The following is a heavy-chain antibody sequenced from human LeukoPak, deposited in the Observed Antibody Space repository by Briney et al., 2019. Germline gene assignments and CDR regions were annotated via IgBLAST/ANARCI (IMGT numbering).Heavy chain of an antibody. CDR2: IHHSGST. CDR3: ARQNPAASGQGLDY. Sequence: LSETLSLTCSVSGGSISGYYWSWSRQPPGKGLEWIGYIHHSGSTNYNPSLNSRVTFSVDTSKNQFSLELTSVTAADTAVYYCARQNPAASGQGLDYWGQGTLVTVSS. J-gene: IGHJ4*02. V-gene: IGHV4-59*08. CDR1: GGSISGYY. D-gene: IGHD6-13*01.